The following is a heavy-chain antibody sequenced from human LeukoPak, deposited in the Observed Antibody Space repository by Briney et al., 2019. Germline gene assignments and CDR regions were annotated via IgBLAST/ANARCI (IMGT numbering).Heavy chain of an antibody. CDR1: GGSFSGYY. CDR2: IYYSGST. D-gene: IGHD3-10*01. J-gene: IGHJ4*02. Sequence: SETLSLTCAVYGGSFSGYYWSWIRQPPGKGLEWIGYIYYSGSTNYNPSLKSRVTISVDTSKNQFSLKLSSVTAADTAVYYCARSLSGLPYNWGQGTLVTVSS. CDR3: ARSLSGLPYN. V-gene: IGHV4-59*08.